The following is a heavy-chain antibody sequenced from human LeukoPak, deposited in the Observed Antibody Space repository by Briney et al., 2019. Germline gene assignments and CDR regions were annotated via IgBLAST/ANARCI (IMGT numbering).Heavy chain of an antibody. CDR1: GFTFSSYG. V-gene: IGHV3-30*18. D-gene: IGHD6-13*01. J-gene: IGHJ4*02. CDR2: ISYDGSNK. CDR3: AKDRRSSWAIDY. Sequence: GGSLRLSCVASGFTFSSYGMHWVRQAPGKGLEWVAVISYDGSNKYYADSMKGRFTISRDNSKNTLYLQMNSLRAEDTAVYYCAKDRRSSWAIDYWGQGTLVTVSS.